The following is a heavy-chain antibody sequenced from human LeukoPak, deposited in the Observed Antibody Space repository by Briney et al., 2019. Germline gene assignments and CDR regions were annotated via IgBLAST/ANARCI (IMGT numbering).Heavy chain of an antibody. CDR2: ISWNSGSI. Sequence: GGSLRLSCAASGFTFSSYAMSWVRQAPGKGLEWVSGISWNSGSIGYADSVKGRFTISRDNAKNSLYLQMNSLRAEDTALYYCAKDRSDCSSTSCYKDFDYWGQGTLVTVSS. CDR3: AKDRSDCSSTSCYKDFDY. CDR1: GFTFSSYA. D-gene: IGHD2-2*02. J-gene: IGHJ4*02. V-gene: IGHV3-9*01.